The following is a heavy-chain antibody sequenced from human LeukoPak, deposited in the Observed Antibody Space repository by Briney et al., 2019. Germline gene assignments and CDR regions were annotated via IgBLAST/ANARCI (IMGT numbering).Heavy chain of an antibody. CDR2: FDPEDGET. J-gene: IGHJ5*02. CDR3: ATSRSGPYNWFDP. Sequence: ASVKVSCKVSGYTLTELSMHWVRQAPGKGPEWMGGFDPEDGETIYAQKFQGRVTMTEDTSTDTAYMELSSLRSEDTAVYYCATSRSGPYNWFDPWGQGTLDTVSS. CDR1: GYTLTELS. D-gene: IGHD3-3*01. V-gene: IGHV1-24*01.